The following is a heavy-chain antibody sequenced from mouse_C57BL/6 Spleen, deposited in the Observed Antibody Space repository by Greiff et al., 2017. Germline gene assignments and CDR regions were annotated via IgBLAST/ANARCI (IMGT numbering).Heavy chain of an antibody. Sequence: VQLQQPGAELVRPGSSVKLSCKASGYTFTSYWMDWVKQRPGQGLEWIGNIYPSDSETHYNQKFKDKATLTVDKSSSTAYMQLSSLTSEDSAVYYCARNWDYYAMDYWGQGTSVTVSS. CDR1: GYTFTSYW. D-gene: IGHD4-1*01. J-gene: IGHJ4*01. V-gene: IGHV1-61*01. CDR2: IYPSDSET. CDR3: ARNWDYYAMDY.